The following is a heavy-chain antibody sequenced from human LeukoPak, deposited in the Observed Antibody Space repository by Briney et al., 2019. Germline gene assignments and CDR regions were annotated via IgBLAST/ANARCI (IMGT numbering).Heavy chain of an antibody. CDR2: IKRDGSEK. Sequence: PGGSLRLSCAASGFTFSYYWMNWVRQAPGKGLEWVANIKRDGSEKYYVDSVKGRFTISRDNTKNSLSLQMNSLRAEDTAVYYCARGYGDSTHFDYWGQGTLVTVSS. V-gene: IGHV3-7*04. CDR1: GFTFSYYW. J-gene: IGHJ4*02. CDR3: ARGYGDSTHFDY. D-gene: IGHD4-17*01.